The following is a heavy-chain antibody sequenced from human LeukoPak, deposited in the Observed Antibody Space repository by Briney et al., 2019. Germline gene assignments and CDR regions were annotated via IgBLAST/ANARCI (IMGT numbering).Heavy chain of an antibody. CDR3: PRNSAASALGDDAFDI. J-gene: IGHJ3*02. CDR1: GFTFSYSA. D-gene: IGHD6-13*01. CDR2: ISSDGSNK. V-gene: IGHV3-30*04. Sequence: GGSLRLSYAAAGFTFSYSARYWGRQAPGKGLEWVAVISSDGSNKYYADSVTGRFTISRDNSKNLLYLQMSSQAAEDTAVYYCPRNSAASALGDDAFDIWGQGTMVTVSS.